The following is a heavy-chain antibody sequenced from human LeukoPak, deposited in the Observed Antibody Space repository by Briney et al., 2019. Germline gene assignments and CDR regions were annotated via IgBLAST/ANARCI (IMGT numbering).Heavy chain of an antibody. CDR1: GGSFSGYY. J-gene: IGHJ5*02. CDR3: ARTGSYWGSNWFDP. V-gene: IGHV4-34*01. Sequence: SETLSLTCAVYGGSFSGYYWSWIRQPPGKGLEWIGEINHSGSTNYNPSLKSRVTISEDTSKNQFSLKLSSVSAADTAVYYCARTGSYWGSNWFDPWGQGTLVTVSS. CDR2: INHSGST. D-gene: IGHD2-8*02.